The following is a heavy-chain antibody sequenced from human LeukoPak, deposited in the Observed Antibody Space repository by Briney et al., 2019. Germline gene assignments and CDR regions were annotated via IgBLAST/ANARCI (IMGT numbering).Heavy chain of an antibody. CDR2: IKQDGSEK. V-gene: IGHV3-7*01. CDR1: GFTFSSYW. D-gene: IGHD2-8*01. Sequence: PRGSLRLSCAVSGFTFSSYWMNWVRQAPGKGLEWVANIKQDGSEKNYVDSVKGRFTISRDNAKSSLFLQMNDLRAEDTAVYYCAKGGRGNGEVYWGQGTLVTVSS. CDR3: AKGGRGNGEVY. J-gene: IGHJ4*02.